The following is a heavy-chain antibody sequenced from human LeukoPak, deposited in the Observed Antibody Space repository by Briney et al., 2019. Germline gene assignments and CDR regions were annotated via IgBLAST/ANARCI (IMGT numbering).Heavy chain of an antibody. V-gene: IGHV4-34*01. CDR1: GGSFSGYH. D-gene: IGHD2-15*01. CDR2: INHSGST. J-gene: IGHJ6*03. CDR3: ARGYCSGGSCYSSYYYSYMDV. Sequence: PSETLSLTCAVYGGSFSGYHWSWIRQPPGKGLEWIGEINHSGSTNYNPSLKSRVTISVDRSKNQFSLKLSSVTAADTAVYYCARGYCSGGSCYSSYYYSYMDVWGKGTTVTVSS.